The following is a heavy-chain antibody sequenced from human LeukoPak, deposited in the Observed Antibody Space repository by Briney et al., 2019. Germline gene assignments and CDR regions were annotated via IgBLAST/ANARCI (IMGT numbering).Heavy chain of an antibody. CDR1: GFTFSSYE. V-gene: IGHV3-48*03. CDR2: ISGSGNVV. J-gene: IGHJ4*02. Sequence: QPGGSLRLSCAASGFTFSSYEIDWVRQAPGKGLEWVSYISGSGNVVYYSDSVKGRFTISRDNAKNTLYLQMNSLRAEDTAVYYCAASGRSYLDYWGQGTLVTVSS. CDR3: AASGRSYLDY. D-gene: IGHD5-12*01.